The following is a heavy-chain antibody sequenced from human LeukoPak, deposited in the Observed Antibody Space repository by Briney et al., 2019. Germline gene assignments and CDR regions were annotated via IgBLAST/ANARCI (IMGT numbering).Heavy chain of an antibody. J-gene: IGHJ4*02. Sequence: SQTLSLTCAISGDSVSSNSAAWHWIRQAPARGLEWLARTYDRSKWYNDYAVSVKSRITINPDTSKNQFSLQLNSVTPEDTAVYFCARDRSYDSSGYYSYFDYWGQGTLVTVSS. CDR2: TYDRSKWYN. V-gene: IGHV6-1*01. D-gene: IGHD3-22*01. CDR1: GDSVSSNSAA. CDR3: ARDRSYDSSGYYSYFDY.